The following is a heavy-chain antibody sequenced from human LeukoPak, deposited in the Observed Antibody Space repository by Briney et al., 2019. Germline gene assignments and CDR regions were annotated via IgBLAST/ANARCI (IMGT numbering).Heavy chain of an antibody. CDR2: LFGCGTA. CDR1: GVIVNTNY. J-gene: IGHJ3*02. CDR3: ARGGHSMIEAFDI. Sequence: GGSLRLSCAASGVIVNTNYMTWGRQAPGKGLEWGSLLFGCGTAYYADSVKGRFTISRDISKNTLYLQMNSLRVEDTAVYYCARGGHSMIEAFDIWGQGTMVTVSS. D-gene: IGHD3-22*01. V-gene: IGHV3-53*01.